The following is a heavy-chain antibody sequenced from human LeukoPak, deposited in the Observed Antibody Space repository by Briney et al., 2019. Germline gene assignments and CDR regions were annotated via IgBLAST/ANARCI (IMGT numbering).Heavy chain of an antibody. CDR2: ISWNSGSI. Sequence: GRSLRLSCAASGFTFDNYAMHWVRQAPGKGLEWVSGISWNSGSIGYADSVTGRFTISRDNAKNSLYLQMYSLRAKDMALYYCAKGGGGYSYYYYMDVWGKGTTVTVSS. D-gene: IGHD3-10*01. V-gene: IGHV3-9*03. J-gene: IGHJ6*03. CDR3: AKGGGGYSYYYYMDV. CDR1: GFTFDNYA.